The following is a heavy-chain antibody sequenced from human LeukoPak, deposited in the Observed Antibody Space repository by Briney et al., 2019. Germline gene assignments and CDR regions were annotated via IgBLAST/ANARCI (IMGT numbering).Heavy chain of an antibody. D-gene: IGHD2-15*01. J-gene: IGHJ4*02. CDR3: ARAQSNIVAAAPPFDF. Sequence: SVKVSCKACGGTFSSYGISWVRQAPGQGLEWMVGIIPTFCTGNYAQKFQVRVTITADKSTGTAYMELSSLRSEDTAVYSCARAQSNIVAAAPPFDFWGPGTLVPVSS. CDR2: IIPTFCTG. CDR1: GGTFSSYG. V-gene: IGHV1-69*06.